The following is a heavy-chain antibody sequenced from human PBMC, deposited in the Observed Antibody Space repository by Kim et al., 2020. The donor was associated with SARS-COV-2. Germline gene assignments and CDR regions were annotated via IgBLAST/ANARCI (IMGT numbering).Heavy chain of an antibody. J-gene: IGHJ3*02. Sequence: FQGRVTITADKSTSTAYMELSSLRSEDTAVYYCARGMATTGPTRGAFDIWGQGTMVTVSS. V-gene: IGHV1-69*04. D-gene: IGHD1-1*01. CDR3: ARGMATTGPTRGAFDI.